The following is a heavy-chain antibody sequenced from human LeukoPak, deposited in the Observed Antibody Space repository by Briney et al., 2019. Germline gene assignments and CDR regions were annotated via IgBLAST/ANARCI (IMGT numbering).Heavy chain of an antibody. CDR3: ARDAGYGDEDAFDI. CDR1: GFTFSSYG. J-gene: IGHJ3*02. Sequence: GGSLRLSCAASGFTFSSYGMHWVRQAPGKGLEWVAVIWYDGSNKYYADSAKGRFTISRDNSKNTLYLQMNSLRAEDTAVYYCARDAGYGDEDAFDIWGQGTMVTVSS. V-gene: IGHV3-33*01. D-gene: IGHD4-17*01. CDR2: IWYDGSNK.